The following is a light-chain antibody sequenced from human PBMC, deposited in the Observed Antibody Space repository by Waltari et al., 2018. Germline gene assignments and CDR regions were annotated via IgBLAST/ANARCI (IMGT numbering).Light chain of an antibody. J-gene: IGLJ2*01. CDR1: NSDVGSYNY. CDR2: EVT. Sequence: QYALTQPASVSGSPGQSITISCTGTNSDVGSYNYVSWYQQHPGKAPKLMIYEVTNRPSGLSNRFSGSKSGNTASLTITELQAEDEADYYCSSYAGNDLVIFGGGTKLTVL. V-gene: IGLV2-14*01. CDR3: SSYAGNDLVI.